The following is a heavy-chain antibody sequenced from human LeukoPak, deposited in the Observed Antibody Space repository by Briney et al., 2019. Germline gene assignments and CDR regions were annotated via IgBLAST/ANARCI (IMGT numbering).Heavy chain of an antibody. D-gene: IGHD3-22*01. Sequence: PGGSLRLSCAASGFTFSSYGMHWVRQAPGKGLEWVAFIRYDGSNKYYADSVKGRFTISRDNSKNTLYLQMNSLRAEDTAVYYCARDYSSGYSVFDYWGQGTLVTVSS. J-gene: IGHJ4*02. CDR3: ARDYSSGYSVFDY. CDR2: IRYDGSNK. V-gene: IGHV3-30*02. CDR1: GFTFSSYG.